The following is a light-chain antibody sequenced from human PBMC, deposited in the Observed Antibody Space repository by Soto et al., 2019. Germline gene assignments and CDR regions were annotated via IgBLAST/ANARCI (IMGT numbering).Light chain of an antibody. Sequence: DIQMTQSPSSLSASVGDRVTITCRASQSISSYLNWYQQKPGKAPKLLIYAASSLQSGVPSRFSGSGSGTDFTLTISSLQPEDFAIYYCQQSYSTPVYTFGQGTKLEIK. J-gene: IGKJ2*01. CDR1: QSISSY. V-gene: IGKV1-39*01. CDR3: QQSYSTPVYT. CDR2: AAS.